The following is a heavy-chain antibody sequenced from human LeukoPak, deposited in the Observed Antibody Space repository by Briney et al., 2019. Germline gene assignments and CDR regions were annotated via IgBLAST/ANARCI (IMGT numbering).Heavy chain of an antibody. CDR3: AKDRGSGTLDYYYGMDV. CDR1: GFTFSSYA. Sequence: PGGSLKLSCAASGFTFSSYAMSWVRQAPGKGLEWVSAISGSGGSTYYADSVKGRFTISRDNSKNTLYLQMNSLRAEDTAVYYCAKDRGSGTLDYYYGMDVWGQGTTVTVSS. CDR2: ISGSGGST. J-gene: IGHJ6*02. V-gene: IGHV3-23*01. D-gene: IGHD2-2*01.